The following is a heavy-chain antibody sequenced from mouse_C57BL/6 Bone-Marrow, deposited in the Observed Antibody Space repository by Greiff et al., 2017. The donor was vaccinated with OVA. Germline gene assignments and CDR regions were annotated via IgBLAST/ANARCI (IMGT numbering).Heavy chain of an antibody. V-gene: IGHV5-16*01. CDR3: AREDYYGSSYYFDY. Sequence: EVMLVESEGGLVQPGSSMKLSCTAPGFTFSDYYMAWVRQVPEKGLEWVANINYDGSSTYYLDSLKSRFIISRDNAKNILYLQMSSLKSEDTATYYCAREDYYGSSYYFDYWGQGTTLTVSS. D-gene: IGHD1-1*01. CDR2: INYDGSST. J-gene: IGHJ2*01. CDR1: GFTFSDYY.